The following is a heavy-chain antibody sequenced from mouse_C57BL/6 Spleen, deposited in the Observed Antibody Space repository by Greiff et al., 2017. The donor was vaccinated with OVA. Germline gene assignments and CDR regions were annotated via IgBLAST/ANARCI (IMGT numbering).Heavy chain of an antibody. Sequence: QVHLKESRAELASLGTSVKASCQAPGYALTNYLIEWVKQRPGQGLEWIGVINPGSGGTNYNEKFKGKATLTADKSSRPAYMQLSSLTSEDSAVYFCARGTVDYAMDYWGQGTSVTVSS. J-gene: IGHJ4*01. V-gene: IGHV1-54*01. CDR3: ARGTVDYAMDY. D-gene: IGHD1-1*01. CDR2: INPGSGGT. CDR1: GYALTNYL.